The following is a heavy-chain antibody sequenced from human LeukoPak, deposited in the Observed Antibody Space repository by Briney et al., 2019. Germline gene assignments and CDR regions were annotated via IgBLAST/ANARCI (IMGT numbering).Heavy chain of an antibody. CDR1: GFTFSSYW. Sequence: GGSLRLSCAVSGFTFSSYWMHCVRHPPGKGLVWVSRISSDGSSTSYTDSVKGRFTISRDNAKNTLYLQMNSLRAEDTAVYYCARDLYSSSMDYWGQGTLVTVSS. CDR2: ISSDGSST. CDR3: ARDLYSSSMDY. J-gene: IGHJ4*02. D-gene: IGHD6-13*01. V-gene: IGHV3-74*01.